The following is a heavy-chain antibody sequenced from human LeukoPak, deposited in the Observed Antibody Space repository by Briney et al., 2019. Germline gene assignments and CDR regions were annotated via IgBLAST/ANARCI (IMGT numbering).Heavy chain of an antibody. CDR1: GYRFTSYW. CDR3: ARGIAVAGTDYYYYMDV. CDR2: IYPGDSDT. V-gene: IGHV5-51*01. D-gene: IGHD6-19*01. J-gene: IGHJ6*03. Sequence: GESLKISCKGSGYRFTSYWIGWVRQMPGKGLEWMGIIYPGDSDTRYSPSFQGQVTISADKSISTAYLQWSSLKASDTAMYDCARGIAVAGTDYYYYMDVWGKGATVTVSS.